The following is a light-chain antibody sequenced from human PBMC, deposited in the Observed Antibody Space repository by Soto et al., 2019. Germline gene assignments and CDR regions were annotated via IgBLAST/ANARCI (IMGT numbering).Light chain of an antibody. Sequence: QSVLTQPASVSGSPGQSITISCTGTSSDVGAYNYASWYQQYPGEAPKVIIYDVSHRPAGVSNRFSGSKSGNTASLTISGLQTQDEADYYCSSYTSATTYASGTGTKVTVL. CDR3: SSYTSATTYA. J-gene: IGLJ1*01. CDR1: SSDVGAYNY. CDR2: DVS. V-gene: IGLV2-14*01.